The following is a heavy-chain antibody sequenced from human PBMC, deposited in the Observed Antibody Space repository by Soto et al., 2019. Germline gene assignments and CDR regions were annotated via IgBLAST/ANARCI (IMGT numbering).Heavy chain of an antibody. Sequence: SETLSLTCTVSGGSISSGGYYWSWIRQHPGKGLEWIGYMYNSGSTHYNPSLKSRVTISLDTSKNQFSLNLRSVTAADTAVYYCASMGYHYGSGSYPLDYWGQGTLVTVSS. D-gene: IGHD3-10*01. V-gene: IGHV4-61*08. CDR3: ASMGYHYGSGSYPLDY. J-gene: IGHJ4*02. CDR2: MYNSGST. CDR1: GGSISSGGYY.